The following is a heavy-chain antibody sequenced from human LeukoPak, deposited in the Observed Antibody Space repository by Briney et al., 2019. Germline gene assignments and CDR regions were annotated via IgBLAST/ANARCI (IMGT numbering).Heavy chain of an antibody. CDR1: GGSISSYY. D-gene: IGHD6-13*01. J-gene: IGHJ6*03. Sequence: SETLSLTCTVSGGSISSYYWSWIRQPPGKGLEWIGYIYYSGSTNYNPSLKSRVTISVDTSKNQFSLKLSSVTAADTAVYYCASSPAAGYYYYYMDVWGKGTTVTISS. V-gene: IGHV4-59*08. CDR2: IYYSGST. CDR3: ASSPAAGYYYYYMDV.